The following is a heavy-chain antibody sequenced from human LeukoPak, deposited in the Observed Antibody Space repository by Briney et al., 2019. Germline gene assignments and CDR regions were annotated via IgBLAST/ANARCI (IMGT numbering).Heavy chain of an antibody. V-gene: IGHV4-61*01. J-gene: IGHJ6*02. D-gene: IGHD6-19*01. CDR2: IYYSGST. CDR1: GGSVSSGSYY. Sequence: SETLSLTCTVSGGSVSSGSYYWSWIRQPPGTGLEWIGYIYYSGSTNYNPSLKSRVTISVDTSKNQFSLKLSSVTAADTAVYYCARDTGYSSGWYRPYGMDVWGQGTTVTVSS. CDR3: ARDTGYSSGWYRPYGMDV.